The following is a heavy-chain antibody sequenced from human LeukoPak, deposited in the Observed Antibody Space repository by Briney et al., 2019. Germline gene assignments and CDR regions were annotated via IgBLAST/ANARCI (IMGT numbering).Heavy chain of an antibody. CDR1: GYTFTGCY. CDR3: ARVDWITMKVVVPGDAFFDT. J-gene: IGHJ3*02. V-gene: IGHV1-2*02. Sequence: ASVKVSCKASGYTFTGCYMHWVRQAPGQGLDWMGWINPNSGGTNYAQKFQGRITMTRDTSISTAKMELSRLRTDVTAVYYCARVDWITMKVVVPGDAFFDTWGQGTMVTVSS. D-gene: IGHD3-22*01. CDR2: INPNSGGT.